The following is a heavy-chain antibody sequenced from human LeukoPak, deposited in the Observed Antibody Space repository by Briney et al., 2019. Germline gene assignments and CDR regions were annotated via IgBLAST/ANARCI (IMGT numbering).Heavy chain of an antibody. CDR1: GFTFSDYY. CDR3: ARAPGGYYDSSGHFGYWLDP. J-gene: IGHJ5*02. D-gene: IGHD3-22*01. CDR2: IRSSGSAM. V-gene: IGHV3-11*04. Sequence: GGSLRLSCTASGFTFSDYYMSWIRQAPGKGLEWVSNIRSSGSAMYYADSVKGRFTISRDNAQNSLYLQMNSLGVEDTAVYYCARAPGGYYDSSGHFGYWLDPWGPGTLVTVSS.